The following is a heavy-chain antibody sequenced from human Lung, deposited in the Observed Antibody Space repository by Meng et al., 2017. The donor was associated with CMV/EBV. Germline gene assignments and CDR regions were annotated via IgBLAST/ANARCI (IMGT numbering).Heavy chain of an antibody. D-gene: IGHD2-15*01. CDR2: IDSEGSTT. Sequence: GESLKISCAASGFTFSTYWMHWVRQAPGKGLEWVSRIDSEGSTTNYADSVKGRFTISRDNAKNTLYLEMNSLRAEDTAVYYCASARGVVRYAFDIWGQGTMVTVSS. V-gene: IGHV3-74*01. CDR1: GFTFSTYW. J-gene: IGHJ3*02. CDR3: ASARGVVRYAFDI.